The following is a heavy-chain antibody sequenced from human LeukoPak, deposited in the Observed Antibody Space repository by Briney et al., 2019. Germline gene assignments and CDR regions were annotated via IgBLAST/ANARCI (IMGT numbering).Heavy chain of an antibody. D-gene: IGHD3-22*01. Sequence: SETLSLTCVVYGGSFSGYYWSWIRQPPGKGLEWIGEINHSGSTNYNPSLKSRVTISVDTSKKQFPLKLSSVTAADTAVYYCVTYYFDSSGPKKNYWGQGTLVTVSS. CDR2: INHSGST. CDR3: VTYYFDSSGPKKNY. V-gene: IGHV4-34*01. J-gene: IGHJ4*02. CDR1: GGSFSGYY.